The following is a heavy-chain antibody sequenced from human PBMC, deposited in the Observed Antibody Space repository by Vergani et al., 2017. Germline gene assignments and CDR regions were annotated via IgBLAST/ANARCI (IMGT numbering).Heavy chain of an antibody. CDR1: GGTFSSYT. J-gene: IGHJ5*02. V-gene: IGHV1-69*02. CDR3: ARKTGYSSGGHFDH. Sequence: QVQLVQSGAEVKKPGSSVKVSCKASGGTFSSYTISWVRQAPGQGLEWMGRIIPLLGIANYAQKFQGRVTITADKSTSTAYMELSSLRSEDAAVYYCARKTGYSSGGHFDHWGQGTLVTVSS. D-gene: IGHD6-19*01. CDR2: IIPLLGIA.